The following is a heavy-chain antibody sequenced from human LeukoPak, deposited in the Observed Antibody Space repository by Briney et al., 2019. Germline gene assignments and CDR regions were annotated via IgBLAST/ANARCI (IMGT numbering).Heavy chain of an antibody. CDR1: GVSISSSSYY. J-gene: IGHJ3*02. Sequence: PSETLSLTCTVSGVSISSSSYYWGWIRQPPGKGLEWFGSIYYSGSTYYNPSLKSRVTISVDTSKNQFSLKLSSVTATDTAVHYCARHSYYYDSSGYWRVDAFDIWGQGTMVTVSS. V-gene: IGHV4-39*01. CDR3: ARHSYYYDSSGYWRVDAFDI. D-gene: IGHD3-22*01. CDR2: IYYSGST.